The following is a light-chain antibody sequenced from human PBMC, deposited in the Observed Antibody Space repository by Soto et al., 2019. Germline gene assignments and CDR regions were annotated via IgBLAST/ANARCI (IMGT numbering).Light chain of an antibody. V-gene: IGLV2-23*02. J-gene: IGLJ1*01. Sequence: QPVLTQPASVSGSPGQSITISCTGTSSDVGSYNLVSWYQQHPGKAPKLMIYEVSKRPSGVSNRFSGSKSGNTASLTISGLQAEDEADYYCCSYAGTRNVFGTGTKLTVL. CDR2: EVS. CDR3: CSYAGTRNV. CDR1: SSDVGSYNL.